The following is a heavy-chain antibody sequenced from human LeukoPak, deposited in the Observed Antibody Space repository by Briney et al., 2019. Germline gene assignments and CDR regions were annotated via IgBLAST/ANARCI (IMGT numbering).Heavy chain of an antibody. CDR1: GLTFSSYG. CDR2: IWYDGSNK. Sequence: GGSLRLSCAASGLTFSSYGMHWVRQAPGKGLEWVAVIWYDGSNKYYADSVKGRFTISRDNSKNTLYLQMNSLRAEDTAVYYCAREFPNYYGSGNRGMDVWGKGTTVTVSS. J-gene: IGHJ6*04. D-gene: IGHD3-10*01. CDR3: AREFPNYYGSGNRGMDV. V-gene: IGHV3-33*01.